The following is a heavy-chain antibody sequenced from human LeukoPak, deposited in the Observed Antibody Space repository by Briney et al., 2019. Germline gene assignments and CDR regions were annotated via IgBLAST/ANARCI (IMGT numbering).Heavy chain of an antibody. CDR2: IYYSGST. J-gene: IGHJ4*02. Sequence: PSETLSLTCTVSGDSISNPYYWGWIRQPPGQGLEWIGYIYYSGSTNYNPSLKSRVSISVDTSNNQFSLRLSSVTAADTAVYYCARAVTGWEQPHYFDFWGQGTLVTVSS. D-gene: IGHD1-26*01. V-gene: IGHV4-59*01. CDR3: ARAVTGWEQPHYFDF. CDR1: GDSISNPYY.